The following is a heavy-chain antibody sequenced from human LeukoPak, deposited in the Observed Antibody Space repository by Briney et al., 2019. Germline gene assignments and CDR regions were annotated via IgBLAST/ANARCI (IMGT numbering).Heavy chain of an antibody. V-gene: IGHV3-72*01. CDR3: ARAGDYYSTGDC. Sequence: GGSLRLSCAAAGFTLSEHYMDWVRQAPGKGLEWVARIRNKDNNDNTEYAASVKGRFTISRDDSKNSLFLQMNYLKIEDTAVYYCARAGDYYSTGDCWGQGTLVTVSS. CDR2: IRNKDNNDNT. CDR1: GFTLSEHY. D-gene: IGHD3-22*01. J-gene: IGHJ4*02.